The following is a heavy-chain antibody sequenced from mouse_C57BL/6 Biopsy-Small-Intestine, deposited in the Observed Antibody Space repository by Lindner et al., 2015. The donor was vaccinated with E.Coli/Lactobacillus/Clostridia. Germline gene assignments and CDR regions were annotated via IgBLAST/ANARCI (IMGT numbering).Heavy chain of an antibody. D-gene: IGHD1-1*01. Sequence: SVKVSCKASGYTFTNYGISWVRQAPGQGLEWMGWISAYNGNTNYAQKLQGRVTMTTDTSTSTAYMELRSLRSDDTAVYYRARDSSSWYYYYYGMDVWGQGTTVTVSS. CDR1: GYTFTNYG. J-gene: IGHJ4*01. CDR2: ISAYNGNT. V-gene: IGHV1-66*01. CDR3: ARDSSSWYYYYYGMDV.